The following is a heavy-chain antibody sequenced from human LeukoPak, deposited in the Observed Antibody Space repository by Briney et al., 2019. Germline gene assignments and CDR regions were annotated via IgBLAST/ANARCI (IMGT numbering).Heavy chain of an antibody. CDR2: IKQDGSEK. CDR3: ARAVVAATSTYYYYYYYMDV. CDR1: GFTFDDYG. Sequence: GGSLRLFCAASGFTFDDYGMSWVRQAPGKGLEWVANIKQDGSEKYYVDSVKGRFTISRDNAKNSLYLQMNSLRAEDTAVYYCARAVVAATSTYYYYYYYMDVWGKGTTVTVSS. D-gene: IGHD2-15*01. J-gene: IGHJ6*03. V-gene: IGHV3-7*01.